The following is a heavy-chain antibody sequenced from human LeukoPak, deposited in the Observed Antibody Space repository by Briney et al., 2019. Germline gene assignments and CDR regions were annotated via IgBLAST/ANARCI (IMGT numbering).Heavy chain of an antibody. CDR1: GFTFSSYE. CDR3: ARLRRDAFDI. J-gene: IGHJ3*02. CDR2: ISSSGSTI. Sequence: GGSLRLSCAASGFTFSSYEMSWIRQAPGKGLEWVSYISSSGSTIYYADSVKGRFTISRDNAKNSLCLQMNSLSAEDTAVYYCARLRRDAFDIWGQGTMVTVSS. V-gene: IGHV3-48*03.